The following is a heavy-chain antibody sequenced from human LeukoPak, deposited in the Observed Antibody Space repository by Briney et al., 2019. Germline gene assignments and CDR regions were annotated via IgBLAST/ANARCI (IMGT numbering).Heavy chain of an antibody. J-gene: IGHJ4*02. CDR1: GYSLTYQN. V-gene: IGHV1-46*01. CDR2: HTPSGVGR. D-gene: IGHD1-26*01. Sequence: ASVSVSRSSSGYSLTYQNTYWVPEAQGQGIERRGVHTPSGVGRRYAQKFQGRVTMTRDTSRTTVYMELSSLGSEDTAVYYCARDSGRFSADFWGQGTLVTVSS. CDR3: ARDSGRFSADF.